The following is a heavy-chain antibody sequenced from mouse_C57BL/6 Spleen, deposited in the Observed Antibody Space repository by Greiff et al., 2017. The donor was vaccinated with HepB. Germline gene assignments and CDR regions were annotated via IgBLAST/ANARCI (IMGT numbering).Heavy chain of an antibody. J-gene: IGHJ2*01. CDR2: LDPSDSYT. CDR1: GYTFTSYW. Sequence: VQLQQPGAELVMPGASVKLSCKASGYTFTSYWMHWVKQRPGQGLEWIGELDPSDSYTNYNQKFKGKSTLTVDNSSSTAYMQLSSLTSEDSAVYDCARRRVGRMYYCDYWGQGTTLTVSS. V-gene: IGHV1-69*01. CDR3: ARRRVGRMYYCDY. D-gene: IGHD4-1*01.